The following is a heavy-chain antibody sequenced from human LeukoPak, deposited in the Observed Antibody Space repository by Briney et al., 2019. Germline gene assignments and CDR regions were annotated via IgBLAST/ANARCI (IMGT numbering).Heavy chain of an antibody. CDR1: GGSIRRSYYY. J-gene: IGHJ5*02. Sequence: SETLSLTCTVSGGSIRRSYYYWSWIRQPPGKGVEWVGEINHSGSTNYNPSLKSRVNISVDTSKNQFSLKLSSVTAADTAVYYGARGGLDYYGSGSYRRGNWFDPWGQGTLVTVSS. CDR3: ARGGLDYYGSGSYRRGNWFDP. CDR2: INHSGST. V-gene: IGHV4-39*07. D-gene: IGHD3-10*01.